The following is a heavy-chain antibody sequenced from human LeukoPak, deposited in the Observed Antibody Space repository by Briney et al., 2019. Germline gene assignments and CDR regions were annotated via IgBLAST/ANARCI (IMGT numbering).Heavy chain of an antibody. V-gene: IGHV4-34*01. CDR3: ARGNLSYDYVWGSYRHPYYFDY. CDR1: GGSFSGYY. Sequence: PSETLSLTCAVYGGSFSGYYWSWIRQPPGKGLEWIGEINHSGSTNYNPSLKSRVTISVDTSKNQFSLKLSSVTAADTAVYYCARGNLSYDYVWGSYRHPYYFDYWGQGTLVTASS. J-gene: IGHJ4*02. CDR2: INHSGST. D-gene: IGHD3-16*02.